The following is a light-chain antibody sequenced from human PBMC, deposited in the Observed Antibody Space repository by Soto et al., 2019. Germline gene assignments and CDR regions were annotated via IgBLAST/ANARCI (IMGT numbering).Light chain of an antibody. CDR2: EVN. CDR1: SSDVGAYDY. V-gene: IGLV2-8*01. Sequence: QSALTQPPSASGSLGQSVTISCTGTSSDVGAYDYVSWYQQHPGKVPKLIIYEVNKRPSGVPDRFSGSKSGNTASLTVSGLQADDDADYYCNSYAGSDHFVVFGGGTKVTVL. CDR3: NSYAGSDHFVV. J-gene: IGLJ2*01.